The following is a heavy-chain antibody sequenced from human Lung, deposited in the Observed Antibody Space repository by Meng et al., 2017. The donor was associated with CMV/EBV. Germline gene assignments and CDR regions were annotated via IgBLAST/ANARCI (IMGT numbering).Heavy chain of an antibody. Sequence: SGXXLVXPTQTLTLTCTFSGFSLSTSGMCVSWVRQPPGKALEWLALIDWDDDKYYSTSLKTRLTISKDTSKNQVVLTMTNMDPVDTATYYCARTVGRELHFDYXGQGXLATSSS. V-gene: IGHV2-70*20. J-gene: IGHJ4*02. CDR2: IDWDDDK. CDR3: ARTVGRELHFDY. D-gene: IGHD1-26*01. CDR1: GFSLSTSGMC.